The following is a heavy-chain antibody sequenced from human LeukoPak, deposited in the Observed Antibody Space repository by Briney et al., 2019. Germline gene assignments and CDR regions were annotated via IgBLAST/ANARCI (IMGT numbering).Heavy chain of an antibody. D-gene: IGHD1-26*01. CDR1: GFTFSSYE. CDR3: VRDQAKIGGGYYMDV. V-gene: IGHV3-48*03. CDR2: ISNSGSSI. Sequence: GGSLRLSCAGSGFTFSSYEMNWVRQAPGKGLEWASYISNSGSSIYYADSVKGRFTISRDNAKNSLYLQMNSLRAEDTAVYYCVRDQAKIGGGYYMDVWGKGTTVTVSS. J-gene: IGHJ6*03.